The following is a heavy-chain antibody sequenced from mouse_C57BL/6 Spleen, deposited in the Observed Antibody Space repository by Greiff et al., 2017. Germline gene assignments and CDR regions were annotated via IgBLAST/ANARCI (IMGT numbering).Heavy chain of an antibody. D-gene: IGHD1-1*01. V-gene: IGHV5-4*01. CDR1: GFTFSSYA. CDR3: ARGITTVVAHWYFDV. J-gene: IGHJ1*03. Sequence: EVQGVESGGGLVKPGGSLKLSCAASGFTFSSYAMSWVRQTPEKRLEWVATISDGGSYTYYPDNVKGRFPISRDNAKNNLYLQMSHLKSEDTAMYYCARGITTVVAHWYFDVWGTGTTVTVSS. CDR2: ISDGGSYT.